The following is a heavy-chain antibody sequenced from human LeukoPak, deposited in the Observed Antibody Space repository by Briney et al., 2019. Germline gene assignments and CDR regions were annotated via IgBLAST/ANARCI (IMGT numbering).Heavy chain of an antibody. J-gene: IGHJ6*02. CDR3: ARGPDTMDV. Sequence: GGSLRLSCAASGFSFSSDAMHWVRQAPGKGRERVAVISYEESNKYDADSVKGRLTIFRDNSKNTLYTQMNNLRAEDTAVYYCARGPDTMDVWGQGTTVTVSS. CDR2: ISYEESNK. V-gene: IGHV3-30-3*01. CDR1: GFSFSSDA.